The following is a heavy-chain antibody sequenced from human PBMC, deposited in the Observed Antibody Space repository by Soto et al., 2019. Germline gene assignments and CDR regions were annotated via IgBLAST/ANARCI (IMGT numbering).Heavy chain of an antibody. Sequence: QVQLVESGGGVVQPGRSLRLSCAASGFTFSSYGMHWVRQAPGKGLEWVAVISYDGSIQYYADSVKGRFTISRDNSRNILYLQMSSLTTEDTAVYYCAKVHLDFRGPDSLEYWGQGTLVTVSS. V-gene: IGHV3-30*18. CDR2: ISYDGSIQ. D-gene: IGHD3-3*01. CDR1: GFTFSSYG. CDR3: AKVHLDFRGPDSLEY. J-gene: IGHJ4*02.